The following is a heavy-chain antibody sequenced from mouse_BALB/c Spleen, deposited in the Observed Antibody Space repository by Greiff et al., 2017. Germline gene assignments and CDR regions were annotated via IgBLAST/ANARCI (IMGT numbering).Heavy chain of an antibody. CDR1: GFTFTDYY. J-gene: IGHJ2*01. Sequence: VQLKESGGGLVQPGGSLRLSCATSGFTFTDYYMSWVRQPPGKALEWLGFIRNKANGYTTEYSASVKGRFTISRDNSQSILYLQMNTLRAEDSATYYCARDITTVGDYFDYWGQGTTLTVSS. CDR3: ARDITTVGDYFDY. V-gene: IGHV7-3*02. CDR2: IRNKANGYTT. D-gene: IGHD1-1*01.